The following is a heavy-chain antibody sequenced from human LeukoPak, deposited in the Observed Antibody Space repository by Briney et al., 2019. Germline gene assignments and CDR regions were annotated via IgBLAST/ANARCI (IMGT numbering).Heavy chain of an antibody. CDR3: ARDMSDLGYCSGGSCYYFGY. CDR1: GFTFSSYW. Sequence: GGSLRLSCAASGFTFSSYWMSWVRQAPGKGLEWVANIKQDGSEKYYVDSVKGRFTISRDNAKNSLYLQMNSLRAEDTAVYYCARDMSDLGYCSGGSCYYFGYWGQGTLVTVSS. D-gene: IGHD2-15*01. J-gene: IGHJ4*02. V-gene: IGHV3-7*01. CDR2: IKQDGSEK.